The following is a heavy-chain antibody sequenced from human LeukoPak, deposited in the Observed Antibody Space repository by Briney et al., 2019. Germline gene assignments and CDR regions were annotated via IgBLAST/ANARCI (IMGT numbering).Heavy chain of an antibody. CDR1: GGSFSGYY. CDR2: INHSGST. Sequence: SETLSLTCAVYGGSFSGYYWSWIRQPPGKGLEWIGEINHSGSTNYNPSLKSRVTISVDTSKNQFSLKLSSVTAADTAVYNCARGGRPPGYSTRWGQGTLVTVSS. CDR3: ARGGRPPGYSTR. D-gene: IGHD3-9*01. V-gene: IGHV4-34*01. J-gene: IGHJ4*02.